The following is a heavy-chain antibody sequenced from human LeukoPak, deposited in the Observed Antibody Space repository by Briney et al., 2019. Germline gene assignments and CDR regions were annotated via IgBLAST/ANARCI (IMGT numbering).Heavy chain of an antibody. J-gene: IGHJ6*02. D-gene: IGHD4-17*01. CDR1: GYTVTDYY. Sequence: ASVKASCKASGYTVTDYYIHWVRQAPGQGLEWMGWIKPNSGGTISAEKFQGRVTMTRDTSIITVYMELRRLRSDDTAVYYCASHYGRDFYYYGMDVWGPGTTITVSS. CDR3: ASHYGRDFYYYGMDV. CDR2: IKPNSGGT. V-gene: IGHV1-2*02.